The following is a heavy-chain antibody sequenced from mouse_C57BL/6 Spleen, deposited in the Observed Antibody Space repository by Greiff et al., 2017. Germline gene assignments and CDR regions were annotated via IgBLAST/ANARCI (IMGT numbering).Heavy chain of an antibody. J-gene: IGHJ4*01. CDR3: AREDYYGSSP. D-gene: IGHD1-1*01. Sequence: QVQLKQPGAELVKPGASVKLSCKASGYTFTSYWMHWVKQRPGRGLEWIGRIDPNSGGTKYNEKFKSKATLTVDKPSSTAYMQLSSLTSEDSAVYYCAREDYYGSSPWSQGTSVTVSS. CDR2: IDPNSGGT. V-gene: IGHV1-72*01. CDR1: GYTFTSYW.